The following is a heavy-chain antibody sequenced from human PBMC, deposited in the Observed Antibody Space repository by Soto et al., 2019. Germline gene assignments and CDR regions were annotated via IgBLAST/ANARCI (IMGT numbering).Heavy chain of an antibody. V-gene: IGHV4-39*01. D-gene: IGHD5-12*01. Sequence: SETLTLTCTVSGGSISSSSYYWGWIRQPPWKGLEWIGSIYYSGSTNYNPSLKSRVTISVDTSKNQFSLKLSSVTAADTAVYYCARHAVIGAIVATSHYFDYWGQGTLVTVSS. CDR2: IYYSGST. J-gene: IGHJ4*02. CDR3: ARHAVIGAIVATSHYFDY. CDR1: GGSISSSSYY.